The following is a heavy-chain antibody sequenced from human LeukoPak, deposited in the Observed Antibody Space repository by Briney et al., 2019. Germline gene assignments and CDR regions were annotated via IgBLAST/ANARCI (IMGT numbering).Heavy chain of an antibody. CDR2: INNSGSA. J-gene: IGHJ4*02. D-gene: IGHD2/OR15-2a*01. CDR3: ARLSPRGGVGY. V-gene: IGHV4-34*01. Sequence: SETLSLTCAVYGGSFSGYYWNWIRQPPGRGLEWIGEINNSGSANYNPSLKSRVTISRDTSKNQFSLKLSSVTAADTAVYYCARLSPRGGVGYWGQGTLVTVSS. CDR1: GGSFSGYY.